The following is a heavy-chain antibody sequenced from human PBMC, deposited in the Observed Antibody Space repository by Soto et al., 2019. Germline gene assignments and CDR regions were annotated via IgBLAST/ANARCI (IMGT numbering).Heavy chain of an antibody. CDR2: ISPMFGSA. J-gene: IGHJ4*02. V-gene: IGHV1-69*19. D-gene: IGHD3-10*01. CDR1: GGTFNTYA. CDR3: AREVQVHTPAFVY. Sequence: QVQLVQSGAEMKKPGSSVKVPCQSSGGTFNTYAMNWVRQAPGQGPEWMVDISPMFGSAHYAPKSQGRVTITADESTGTSYMQLSSLTSEATALYFCAREVQVHTPAFVYWGQGTLVTVSS.